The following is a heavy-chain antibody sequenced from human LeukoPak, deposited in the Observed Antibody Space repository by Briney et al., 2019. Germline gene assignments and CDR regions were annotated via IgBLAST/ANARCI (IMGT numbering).Heavy chain of an antibody. CDR3: ASSSGDYGDYNWFDP. V-gene: IGHV3-11*01. Sequence: NPGGSLRLSCAASGFTFSDYYMSWIRQAPGKGLEWVSYISSSGSTTYYADPVKGRFTISRDNAKNSLYLQMNSLRAEDTAVYYCASSSGDYGDYNWFDPWGQGTLVTVSS. CDR2: ISSSGSTT. D-gene: IGHD4-17*01. J-gene: IGHJ5*02. CDR1: GFTFSDYY.